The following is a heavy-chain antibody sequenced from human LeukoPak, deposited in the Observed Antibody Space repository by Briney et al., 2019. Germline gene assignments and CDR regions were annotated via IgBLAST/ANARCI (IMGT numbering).Heavy chain of an antibody. D-gene: IGHD2-8*02. V-gene: IGHV4-34*01. CDR1: GGSFSGYY. CDR3: ARVFLRQSSYLVPRGDGMDV. CDR2: INHSGST. J-gene: IGHJ6*02. Sequence: ETSETLSLTCAVYGGSFSGYYWSWIRQPPGKGLEWIGEINHSGSTNYNPSLKSRVTISVDTSKNQFSLKLSFVTAADTAVYYCARVFLRQSSYLVPRGDGMDVWGQGTTVTVSS.